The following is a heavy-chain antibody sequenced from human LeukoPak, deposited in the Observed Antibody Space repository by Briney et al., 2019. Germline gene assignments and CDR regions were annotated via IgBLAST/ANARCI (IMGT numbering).Heavy chain of an antibody. CDR2: ISSSGSTI. CDR3: ARRGVGATLGYYYYYMDV. V-gene: IGHV3-11*01. CDR1: GFTFSDYY. D-gene: IGHD1-26*01. J-gene: IGHJ6*03. Sequence: PGGSLRLSCAASGFTFSDYYMSWIRQAPGKGLEWVSYISSSGSTIYYADSVKGRFTISRNNAKNSLYMQMNSLRAEDTAVYYCARRGVGATLGYYYYYMDVWGKGTTVTISS.